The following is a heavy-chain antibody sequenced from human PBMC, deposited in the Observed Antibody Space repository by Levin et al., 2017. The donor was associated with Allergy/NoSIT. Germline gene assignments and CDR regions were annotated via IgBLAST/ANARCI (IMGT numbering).Heavy chain of an antibody. CDR2: IYYSGST. D-gene: IGHD3-10*01. V-gene: IGHV4-39*07. J-gene: IGHJ4*02. CDR3: ARVVLLSWEGDY. CDR1: GGSISSSSYY. Sequence: SETLSLTCTVSGGSISSSSYYWGWIRQPPGKGLEWIGSIYYSGSTYYNPSLKSRVTISVDTSKNQFSLKLSSVTAADTAVYYCARVVLLSWEGDYWGQGTLVTVSS.